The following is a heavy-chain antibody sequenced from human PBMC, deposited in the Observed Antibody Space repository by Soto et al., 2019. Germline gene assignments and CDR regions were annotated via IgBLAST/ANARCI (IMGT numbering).Heavy chain of an antibody. CDR1: GFTFSSYG. Sequence: QVQLVESGGGVVQPGRSLRLSCAASGFTFSSYGMHWVRQAPGKGLEWVAVIWYDGSNKYYADSVKGRFTISRYNSQNTLYLQMNSLRADDKAVYYCASDPVPGAAADAFDIWGQWTLVTVSA. CDR2: IWYDGSNK. V-gene: IGHV3-33*01. CDR3: ASDPVPGAAADAFDI. D-gene: IGHD6-13*01. J-gene: IGHJ3*02.